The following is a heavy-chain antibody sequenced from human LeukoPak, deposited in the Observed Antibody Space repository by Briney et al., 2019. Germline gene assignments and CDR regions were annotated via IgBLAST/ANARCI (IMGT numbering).Heavy chain of an antibody. CDR2: ISASNGNT. Sequence: EASVKVSCKASGYAFNSYVISWVRQAPGQGLEWMGWISASNGNTNYAQNLQGRVTMTTDTSTSTAYMELRSLRSDDTAVYYCARGGGTYSAFDIWGQGTMVTVSS. V-gene: IGHV1-18*01. J-gene: IGHJ3*02. D-gene: IGHD1-26*01. CDR1: GYAFNSYV. CDR3: ARGGGTYSAFDI.